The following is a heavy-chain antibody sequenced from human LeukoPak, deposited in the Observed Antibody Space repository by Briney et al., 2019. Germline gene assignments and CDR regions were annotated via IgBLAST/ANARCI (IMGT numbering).Heavy chain of an antibody. V-gene: IGHV1-2*02. D-gene: IGHD6-19*01. Sequence: GASVKVSCKPSGYAFTGYYIHWLRQAPGQGLEWMGWINPNTGATIYAQRFQGRVTMTRDTCINTAYMELSTLTSDDTGVYYCARDRVGSGWPRPYYFEKWGQGTLVTVSS. J-gene: IGHJ4*02. CDR2: INPNTGAT. CDR3: ARDRVGSGWPRPYYFEK. CDR1: GYAFTGYY.